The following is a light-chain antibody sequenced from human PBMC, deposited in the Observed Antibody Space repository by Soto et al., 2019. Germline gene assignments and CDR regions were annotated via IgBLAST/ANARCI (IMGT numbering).Light chain of an antibody. CDR2: KAS. V-gene: IGKV1-5*03. CDR1: QSISSW. Sequence: DIQMTQSPSTLSASIGDRVTITCRASQSISSWLAWYQQKPGKAPKLLIYKASILESWVPSRFSGSGSGTEFSLTISSLQPEDFATYYCQQYNTYWTFDQGTKVAIK. J-gene: IGKJ1*01. CDR3: QQYNTYWT.